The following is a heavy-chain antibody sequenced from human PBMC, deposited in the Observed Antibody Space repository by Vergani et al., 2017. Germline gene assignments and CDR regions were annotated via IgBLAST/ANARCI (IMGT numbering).Heavy chain of an antibody. CDR2: IKQDGSEK. V-gene: IGHV3-7*01. D-gene: IGHD2-2*01. J-gene: IGHJ3*02. CDR1: GFTFSSYW. Sequence: EVQLVESGGGLVQPGGSLRLSCAASGFTFSSYWMSWVRQAPGKGLEWVANIKQDGSEKYYVDSVKGRFTISRDNSKNSLYLQMNSLRAEDTAVYYCAKDIKEGYCSSTSCPYAFDIWGQGTMVTVSS. CDR3: AKDIKEGYCSSTSCPYAFDI.